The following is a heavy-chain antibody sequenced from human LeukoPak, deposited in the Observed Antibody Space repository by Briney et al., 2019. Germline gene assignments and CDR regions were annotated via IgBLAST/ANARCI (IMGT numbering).Heavy chain of an antibody. CDR2: ISAYNGNT. Sequence: ASVKVSCKASGYTFTSYGISWVRQAPGQGLEWMGWISAYNGNTNYAQKFQGRVTMTRDTSISTAYMELSRLRSDDTAVYYCARGRAAQWLVRGGNWFDPWGQGTLVTVSS. V-gene: IGHV1-18*01. D-gene: IGHD6-19*01. CDR3: ARGRAAQWLVRGGNWFDP. CDR1: GYTFTSYG. J-gene: IGHJ5*02.